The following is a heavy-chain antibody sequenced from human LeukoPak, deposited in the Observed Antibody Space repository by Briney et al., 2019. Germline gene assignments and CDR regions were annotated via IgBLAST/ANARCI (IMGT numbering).Heavy chain of an antibody. Sequence: SETLSLTCTVSGGSISSGSYYWSWIRQPAGKGLEWIGRIYTSGSTNYNPSLKSRVTISVDTSKNQFSLKLSSVTAADTAVYYCARGGSYFLFDSWGQGTLVTVSS. D-gene: IGHD1-26*01. CDR1: GGSISSGSYY. CDR2: IYTSGST. V-gene: IGHV4-61*02. J-gene: IGHJ5*01. CDR3: ARGGSYFLFDS.